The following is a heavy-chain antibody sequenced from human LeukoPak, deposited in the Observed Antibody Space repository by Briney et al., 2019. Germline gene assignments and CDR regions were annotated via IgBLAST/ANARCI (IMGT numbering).Heavy chain of an antibody. V-gene: IGHV4-59*01. CDR3: ARVPRSYYYYYYMDV. CDR2: IYYSGST. Sequence: SETLSLTCTVSGGSISSYYWSWIRQPPGKGLEWIGYIYYSGSTNYNPSLKSRVTVSVDTSKNQFSLKLSSVTAADTAVYYCARVPRSYYYYYYMDVWGKGTTVTVSS. CDR1: GGSISSYY. J-gene: IGHJ6*03.